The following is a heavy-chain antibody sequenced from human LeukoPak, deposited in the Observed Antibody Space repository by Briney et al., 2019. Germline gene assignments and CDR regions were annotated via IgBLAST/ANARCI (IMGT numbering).Heavy chain of an antibody. V-gene: IGHV1-2*02. CDR2: INPNSGGT. CDR3: ARAIAAAGIDYYGMDV. J-gene: IGHJ6*02. D-gene: IGHD6-13*01. Sequence: ASVKVSCTASGYTFTGYYMHWVRQAPGQGLEWMGWINPNSGGTNYAQTFQGRVTMTRDTSISTAYMELSRLRSDDTAVYYCARAIAAAGIDYYGMDVWGQGTTVTVSS. CDR1: GYTFTGYY.